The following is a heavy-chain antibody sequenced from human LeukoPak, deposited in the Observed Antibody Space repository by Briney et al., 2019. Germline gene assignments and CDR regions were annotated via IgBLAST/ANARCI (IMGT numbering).Heavy chain of an antibody. CDR1: GGSFSDYY. J-gene: IGHJ4*02. Sequence: SETLSLTCGVYGGSFSDYYWSWIRQPPGKGLEWIGYIYYSGSTNYNPSLKSRVTISIDMSKNQFSLKLSSVTAADTAVYYCARAYSSSWYGDLGYWGQGTLVAVSS. V-gene: IGHV4-59*01. CDR2: IYYSGST. CDR3: ARAYSSSWYGDLGY. D-gene: IGHD6-13*01.